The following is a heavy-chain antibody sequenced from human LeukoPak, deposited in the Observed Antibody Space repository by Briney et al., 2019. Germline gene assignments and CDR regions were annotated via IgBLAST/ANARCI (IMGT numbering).Heavy chain of an antibody. CDR3: VRAPRGDYFDY. D-gene: IGHD4-17*01. V-gene: IGHV3-13*01. J-gene: IGHJ4*02. CDR2: ITTGDT. Sequence: GGSLRLSCAASGFTFSNYDMHWVRQATGKGLEWVSAITTGDTYYLDSVKGRFTISRANAKNSLYLQMNSLRAGDTAVYYCVRAPRGDYFDYWGQGTLVTVSS. CDR1: GFTFSNYD.